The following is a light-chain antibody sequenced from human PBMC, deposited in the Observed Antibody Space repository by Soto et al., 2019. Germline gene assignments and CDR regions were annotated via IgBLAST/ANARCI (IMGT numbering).Light chain of an antibody. CDR2: EVS. Sequence: QSALTQPPSVSGSPGQSVTISCTGTSSDVGSYNRVSWYQQPPGTAPKLMIYEVSNRPSGVPDRFSGSKSGNTASLTISGLQAEDEADYYCSSYTSSSRVFGGGTKVTVL. J-gene: IGLJ2*01. CDR3: SSYTSSSRV. CDR1: SSDVGSYNR. V-gene: IGLV2-18*02.